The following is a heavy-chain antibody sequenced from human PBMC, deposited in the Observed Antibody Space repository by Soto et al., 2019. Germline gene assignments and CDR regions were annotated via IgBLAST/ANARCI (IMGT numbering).Heavy chain of an antibody. CDR1: GGSISSGGYY. CDR2: IYYSGST. J-gene: IGHJ3*02. D-gene: IGHD3-9*01. CDR3: ARENTDDILTGWNDAFDI. V-gene: IGHV4-31*03. Sequence: QVQLQESGPGLVKPSQTLSLTCTVSGGSISSGGYYWSWIRQHPGKGLEWIGYIYYSGSTYYNPSLKSRVTISVDTSKNQFSLKLSSVTAADTAVYYCARENTDDILTGWNDAFDIWGQGTMVTVSS.